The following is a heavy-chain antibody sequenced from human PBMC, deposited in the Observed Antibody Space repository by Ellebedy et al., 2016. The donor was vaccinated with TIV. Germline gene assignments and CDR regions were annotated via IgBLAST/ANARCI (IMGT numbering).Heavy chain of an antibody. V-gene: IGHV3-21*01. J-gene: IGHJ4*02. CDR1: GFTFSSYS. Sequence: PGGSLRLSCAASGFTFSSYSMNWVRQAPGKGLEWVSSISSISSYIYYADSVKGRLTISRDNAKNSLYLQMNSLRAEDTAVYYCARGGYCSGGSCYSGPTPDLGHYWGQGTLVTVSS. D-gene: IGHD2-15*01. CDR2: ISSISSYI. CDR3: ARGGYCSGGSCYSGPTPDLGHY.